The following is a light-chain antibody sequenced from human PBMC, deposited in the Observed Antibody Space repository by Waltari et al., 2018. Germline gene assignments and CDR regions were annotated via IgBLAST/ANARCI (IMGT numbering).Light chain of an antibody. CDR3: SSYTNSRTTI. CDR2: DVT. J-gene: IGLJ2*01. Sequence: QSALTQPASVSGSPGQSIAISCPGTGRDIGGYNYVPWYQQYPVRAPKLIIYDVTRWPSGVSNRFIGSKSGVTASLTISGLQAEDEADYYCSSYTNSRTTIFGGGTRVTVL. CDR1: GRDIGGYNY. V-gene: IGLV2-14*03.